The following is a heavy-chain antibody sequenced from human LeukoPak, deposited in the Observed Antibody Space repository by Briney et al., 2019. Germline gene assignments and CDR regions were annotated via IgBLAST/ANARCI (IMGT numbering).Heavy chain of an antibody. V-gene: IGHV3-48*03. CDR2: ISSTGRTI. Sequence: GGSLTLTCPGYGFPFSYHLMKPARQAPGQGLEWVAYISSTGRTIYYADSVKGRFTISRDNAKNSLYLQMNSLRAEDTAVYYCARVAIAAATWTRDYWGQGTLVTVSS. CDR1: GFPFSYHL. CDR3: ARVAIAAATWTRDY. D-gene: IGHD6-13*01. J-gene: IGHJ4*02.